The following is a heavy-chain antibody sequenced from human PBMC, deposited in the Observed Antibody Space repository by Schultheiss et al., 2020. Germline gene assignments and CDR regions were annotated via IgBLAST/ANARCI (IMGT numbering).Heavy chain of an antibody. D-gene: IGHD2-2*01. J-gene: IGHJ4*02. V-gene: IGHV3-30-3*01. CDR2: ISYDGSNK. Sequence: GGSLRLSCAASGFTFSSYAMHWVRQAPGKGLEWVAVISYDGSNKYYADSVKGRFTISRDNAKNSLYLEMNGLRAEDTAVYYCARAYLSRCLFDCWGQGTLVTVSS. CDR3: ARAYLSRCLFDC. CDR1: GFTFSSYA.